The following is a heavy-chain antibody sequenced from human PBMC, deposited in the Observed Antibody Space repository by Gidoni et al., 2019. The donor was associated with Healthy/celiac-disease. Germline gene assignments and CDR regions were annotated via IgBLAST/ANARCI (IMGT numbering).Heavy chain of an antibody. CDR1: GFTFSSYS. CDR2: ISSSSSTI. Sequence: EVQLVESGGGLVQPGGSLRLSCAASGFTFSSYSMNWVRQAPGKGLEWVSYISSSSSTIYYADSVKGRFTISRDNAKNSLYLQMNSLRDEDTAVYYCARDGGRWLQSSGTFDYWGQGTLVTVSS. D-gene: IGHD3-10*02. J-gene: IGHJ4*02. V-gene: IGHV3-48*02. CDR3: ARDGGRWLQSSGTFDY.